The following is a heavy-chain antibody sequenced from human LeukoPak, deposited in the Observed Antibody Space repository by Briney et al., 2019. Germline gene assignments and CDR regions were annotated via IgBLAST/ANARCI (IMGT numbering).Heavy chain of an antibody. D-gene: IGHD6-19*01. V-gene: IGHV3-21*01. CDR1: GFTFSSYS. CDR3: AREGYSSGWYKPDAFDT. Sequence: GGSLRLSCAASGFTFSSYSMNWVRQAPGKGLEWVSSISSSSSYIYYADSVKGRFTISRDNAKNSLYLQMNSLRAEDTAVYYCAREGYSSGWYKPDAFDTWGQGTMVTVSS. CDR2: ISSSSSYI. J-gene: IGHJ3*02.